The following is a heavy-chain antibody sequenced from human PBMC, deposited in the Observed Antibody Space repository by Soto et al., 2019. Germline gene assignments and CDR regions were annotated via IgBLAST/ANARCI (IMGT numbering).Heavy chain of an antibody. CDR1: GFSIRTYE. J-gene: IGHJ3*02. D-gene: IGHD2-21*02. Sequence: QLVESGGGLVQPGGSLRLSCVASGFSIRTYEMNWVRQAPGKGLEWISYTSNSDNTIFYADSVKGRFTISRDNAKNSLYLQMNSLRADDTAVYYCASPMVTAPHDAFDIWGQGTMVTVSS. CDR2: TSNSDNTI. CDR3: ASPMVTAPHDAFDI. V-gene: IGHV3-48*03.